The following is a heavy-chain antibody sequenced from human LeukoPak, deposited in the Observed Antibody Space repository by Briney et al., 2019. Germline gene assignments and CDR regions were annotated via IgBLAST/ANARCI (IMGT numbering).Heavy chain of an antibody. CDR1: GFTFDDYA. D-gene: IGHD6-13*01. V-gene: IGHV3-9*01. CDR2: ISWNSGSI. J-gene: IGHJ5*02. CDR3: AKDGGSSWLGTNWFDP. Sequence: GGSLRLSCAASGFTFDDYAMHWVRQAPGKGLEWVSGISWNSGSIGYADSVKGRSTISRDNAKNSLYLQMNSLRAEDTALYYCAKDGGSSWLGTNWFDPWGQGTLVTVSS.